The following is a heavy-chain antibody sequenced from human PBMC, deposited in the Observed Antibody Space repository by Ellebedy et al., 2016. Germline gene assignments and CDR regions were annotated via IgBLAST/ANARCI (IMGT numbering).Heavy chain of an antibody. J-gene: IGHJ4*02. CDR3: AREVDGAMATSFDY. CDR2: IWYDGTNK. D-gene: IGHD5-12*01. V-gene: IGHV3-33*01. Sequence: GGSLRLSCAASGFTFSSYGMHWVRQAPGKGLEWVAVIWYDGTNKEYADSLKGRISVSRDNSRNTLYLQMSSLRVEDTAVYYCAREVDGAMATSFDYWGLGTLVTVSS. CDR1: GFTFSSYG.